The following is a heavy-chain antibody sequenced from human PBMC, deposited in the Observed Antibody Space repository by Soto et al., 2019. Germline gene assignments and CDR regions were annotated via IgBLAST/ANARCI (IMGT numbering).Heavy chain of an antibody. CDR2: IWDDGSGQ. D-gene: IGHD4-17*01. V-gene: IGHV3-33*03. J-gene: IGHJ6*02. Sequence: QVQLVESGGGLVQPGRSLRLSCVVYGFTFNNYGMHWVRQAPGKGLEWVADIWDDGSGQRYAGSVQGRFTISRDNSKNTLYLQINSLRVEDTAVYYCAKDEVSRKYYGHSLDVWGQGTTVTVSS. CDR1: GFTFNNYG. CDR3: AKDEVSRKYYGHSLDV.